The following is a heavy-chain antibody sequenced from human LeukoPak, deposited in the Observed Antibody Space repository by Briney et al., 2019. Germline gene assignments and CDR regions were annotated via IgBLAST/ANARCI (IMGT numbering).Heavy chain of an antibody. D-gene: IGHD1-26*01. J-gene: IGHJ4*02. CDR1: GGSFSGYY. CDR2: INHSGST. Sequence: SEALSLTCAVYGGSFSGYYWSWIRQPPGKGLEWIGEINHSGSTNYNPSLKSRVTISVDTSKNQFSLKLSSVTAADTAVYYCAKESSTYGGSYSGYWGQGSLVTVSS. V-gene: IGHV4-34*01. CDR3: AKESSTYGGSYSGY.